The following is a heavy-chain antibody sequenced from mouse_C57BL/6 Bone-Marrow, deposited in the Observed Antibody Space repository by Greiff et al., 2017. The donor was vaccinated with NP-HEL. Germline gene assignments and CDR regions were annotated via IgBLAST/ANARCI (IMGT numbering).Heavy chain of an antibody. CDR3: ERDGYYHLGY. V-gene: IGHV3-6*01. Sequence: VQLKESGPGLVKPSQSLSLTCSVTGYSITSGYYWNWIRQFPGNKLEWMGYISYDGSNNYNPSLKNRISITRYTSKNQFFLKLNSVTTEDTATYYCERDGYYHLGYGGQGTTLTLSS. CDR2: ISYDGSN. D-gene: IGHD2-3*01. CDR1: GYSITSGYY. J-gene: IGHJ2*01.